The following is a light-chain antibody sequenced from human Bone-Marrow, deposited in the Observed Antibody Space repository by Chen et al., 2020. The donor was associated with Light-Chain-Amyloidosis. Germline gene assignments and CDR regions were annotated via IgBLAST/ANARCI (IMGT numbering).Light chain of an antibody. CDR2: RDT. CDR3: QSADSSGTYEVI. Sequence: SYELTQPPSVSVSPGQTARLTCSGDDLPTKYAYWYQQKPGQAPVLVIHRDTERPSGISERFSGSSSGPTATVTISGVQAEDEADYHCQSADSSGTYEVIFGGGTKLTVL. J-gene: IGLJ2*01. CDR1: DLPTKY. V-gene: IGLV3-25*03.